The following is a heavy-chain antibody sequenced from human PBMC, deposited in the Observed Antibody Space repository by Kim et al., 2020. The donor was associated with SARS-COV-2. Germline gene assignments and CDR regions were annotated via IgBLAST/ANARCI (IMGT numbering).Heavy chain of an antibody. CDR2: TSGYNAKT. Sequence: ASVKVSCKASGYTFTTYGITWVRQAPGQRLEWMGWTSGYNAKTNYAQKFQGRVTMTTDTSTSTAYMELGSLRSGDTAVYYCARGFYPYFDFWGQGTLLTVSS. V-gene: IGHV1-18*01. CDR1: GYTFTTYG. CDR3: ARGFYPYFDF. D-gene: IGHD3-16*02. J-gene: IGHJ4*02.